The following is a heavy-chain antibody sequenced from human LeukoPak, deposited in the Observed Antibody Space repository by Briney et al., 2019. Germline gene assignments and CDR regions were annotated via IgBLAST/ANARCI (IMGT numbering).Heavy chain of an antibody. J-gene: IGHJ4*02. Sequence: GASVKVSCKASGYAFTGYYMHWVRQAPGQGLEWMGWINPNSGGTNYAQKFQGRVTMTRDTSISTAYMELSRLRSDDTAVYYCARDPPRYSSGWYGELWGQGTLVTVSS. V-gene: IGHV1-2*02. CDR1: GYAFTGYY. CDR3: ARDPPRYSSGWYGEL. D-gene: IGHD6-19*01. CDR2: INPNSGGT.